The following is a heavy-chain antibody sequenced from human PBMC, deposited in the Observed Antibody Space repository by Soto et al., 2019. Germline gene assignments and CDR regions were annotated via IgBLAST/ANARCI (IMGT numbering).Heavy chain of an antibody. V-gene: IGHV3-15*07. Sequence: GGSLRLSCAASGFTFSNAWMNWVRQAPGKGLEWVGRIKSKTDGGTTDYAAPVKGRFTISRDDSKNTLYLQMNSLKTEDTAVYYCTTDRGKIYYDSSGYYYVNWFDPWGQGTLVTVSS. CDR3: TTDRGKIYYDSSGYYYVNWFDP. CDR1: GFTFSNAW. J-gene: IGHJ5*02. CDR2: IKSKTDGGTT. D-gene: IGHD3-22*01.